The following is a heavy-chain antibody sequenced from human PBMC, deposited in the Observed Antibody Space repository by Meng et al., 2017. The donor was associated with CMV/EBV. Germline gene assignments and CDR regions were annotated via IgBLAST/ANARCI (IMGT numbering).Heavy chain of an antibody. CDR3: ARVTMTLAFDY. CDR1: GFTFGSYS. Sequence: GGSLRLSCAASGFTFGSYSMHWVRQAPGKGLEWMTLISYDGTNADYADSVKGRFTISRDNSKNTLYLQMNSLRPEDTAVYYCARVTMTLAFDYWGQGALVSVSS. V-gene: IGHV3-30*04. CDR2: ISYDGTNA. J-gene: IGHJ4*02. D-gene: IGHD3-22*01.